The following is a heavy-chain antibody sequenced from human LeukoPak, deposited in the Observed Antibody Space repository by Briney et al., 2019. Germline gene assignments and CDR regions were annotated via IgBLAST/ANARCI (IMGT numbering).Heavy chain of an antibody. V-gene: IGHV1-18*01. Sequence: ASVKVSCKASGYTFTSYGISWVRQAPGQGLEWMGWISAYNGNTNYAQKLEGRVTMTTDTSTSTAYMELRSLTPDATAVYYCARAGPYYYDSSGYPFDYWGQGTLVTVSS. D-gene: IGHD3-22*01. CDR1: GYTFTSYG. CDR2: ISAYNGNT. J-gene: IGHJ4*02. CDR3: ARAGPYYYDSSGYPFDY.